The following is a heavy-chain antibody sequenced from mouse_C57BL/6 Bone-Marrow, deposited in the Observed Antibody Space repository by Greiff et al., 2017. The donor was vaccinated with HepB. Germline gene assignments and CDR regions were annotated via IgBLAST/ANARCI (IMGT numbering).Heavy chain of an antibody. CDR3: GRAPGTGDYFDY. CDR2: IYPGSGNT. V-gene: IGHV1-66*01. CDR1: GYSFTSYY. D-gene: IGHD3-3*01. Sequence: QVQLQQSGPELVKPGASVKISCKASGYSFTSYYIHWVKQRPGQGLEWIGWIYPGSGNTKYNEKFKGKATLTADTSSSTAYMQLSSLTSEDSAVYYCGRAPGTGDYFDYWGQGTTLTVSS. J-gene: IGHJ2*01.